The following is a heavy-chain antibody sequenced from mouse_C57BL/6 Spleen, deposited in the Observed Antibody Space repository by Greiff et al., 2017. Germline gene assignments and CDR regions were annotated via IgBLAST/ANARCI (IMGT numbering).Heavy chain of an antibody. J-gene: IGHJ1*03. Sequence: VQLQQPGAELVRPGASVTLSCKASGYTFTDYEMHWVKQTPVHGLEWIGAIDPETGGTAYNQKFKGKAILTADKSSSTAYMELRSLTSEDAAVYYCSYYDGSSYGYFDVWGTGTTVTVSS. CDR1: GYTFTDYE. CDR3: SYYDGSSYGYFDV. D-gene: IGHD1-1*01. V-gene: IGHV1-15*01. CDR2: IDPETGGT.